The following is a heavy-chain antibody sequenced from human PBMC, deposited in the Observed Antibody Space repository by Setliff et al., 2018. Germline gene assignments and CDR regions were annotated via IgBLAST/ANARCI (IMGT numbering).Heavy chain of an antibody. CDR2: INPNSGGT. CDR3: ARDLIAAAGLYYYYYYMGV. J-gene: IGHJ6*03. D-gene: IGHD6-13*01. V-gene: IGHV1-2*02. CDR1: GYTFTGYY. Sequence: GASVKVSCKASGYTFTGYYMHWVRQAPGQGLEWMGWINPNSGGTNYAQKFQGRVTMTRDTSISTAYMELSRLRSDDTAVYYCARDLIAAAGLYYYYYYMGVWGKGTTVTVSS.